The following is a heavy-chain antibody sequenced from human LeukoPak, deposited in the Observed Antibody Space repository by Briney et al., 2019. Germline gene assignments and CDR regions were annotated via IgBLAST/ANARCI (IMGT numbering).Heavy chain of an antibody. V-gene: IGHV2-70*01. CDR1: GFSLITSGMC. CDR3: ARMSPGYSSGWYGNFDY. Sequence: GPTLVNPTQTLTLTCTFSGFSLITSGMCVSWIRQPPGKALEWLALIDWDDDKYYSTSLKTRLTISKDTSKNQVVLTMTNMDPVDTATYYCARMSPGYSSGWYGNFDYWGQGTLVTVPS. J-gene: IGHJ4*02. CDR2: IDWDDDK. D-gene: IGHD6-19*01.